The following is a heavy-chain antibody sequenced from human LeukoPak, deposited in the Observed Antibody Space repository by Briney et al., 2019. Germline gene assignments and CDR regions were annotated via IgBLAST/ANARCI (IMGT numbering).Heavy chain of an antibody. D-gene: IGHD6-19*01. CDR2: ISYDGSNK. J-gene: IGHJ4*02. Sequence: GVSLRLSCAASGFTFSSYAMHWVRQAPGKGLEWVAVISYDGSNKYYADSVKGRFTISRDNSKNTLYLQMNSLRAEDTAVYYCAREAESAVAGSYYFDYWGQGTLVTVSS. V-gene: IGHV3-30*04. CDR1: GFTFSSYA. CDR3: AREAESAVAGSYYFDY.